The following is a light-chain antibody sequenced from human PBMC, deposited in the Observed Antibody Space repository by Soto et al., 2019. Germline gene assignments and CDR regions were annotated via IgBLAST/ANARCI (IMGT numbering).Light chain of an antibody. CDR3: QQYNSYPWT. V-gene: IGKV1-5*01. CDR1: QSISSW. CDR2: DAS. J-gene: IGKJ1*01. Sequence: DIQMTQSPSTLSASVGDRVTITCRASQSISSWLAWYQQKPGKAPKLLIYDASSLESGVPSRFSGSVSGTEFTLTISSLQPYDFATYYFQQYNSYPWTFGQGTKVEIK.